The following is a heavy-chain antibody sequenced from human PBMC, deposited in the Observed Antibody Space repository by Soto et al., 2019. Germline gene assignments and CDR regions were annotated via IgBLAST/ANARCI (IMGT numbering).Heavy chain of an antibody. V-gene: IGHV4-30-4*01. CDR1: GRSMSAGDYY. CDR3: ARGDWFHP. J-gene: IGHJ5*02. Sequence: TLSLTCTVSGRSMSAGDYYWNWIRQPPVRGLEWIGYMYYTCTTKYNPSLNSRATLSVDTSKNRFSLNLTSVTAADSAVYYCARGDWFHPWGPGTLVTVP. CDR2: MYYTCTT.